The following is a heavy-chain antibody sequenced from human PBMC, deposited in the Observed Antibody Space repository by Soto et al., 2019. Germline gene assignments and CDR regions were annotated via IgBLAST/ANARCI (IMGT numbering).Heavy chain of an antibody. D-gene: IGHD2-2*01. CDR1: GYTFTSYD. CDR3: ARGYCSSTSCPLGYYYGMDV. V-gene: IGHV1-8*01. CDR2: MNPNSGNT. J-gene: IGHJ6*02. Sequence: WASVKVSCKASGYTFTSYDINWVRQATGQGLEWMGWMNPNSGNTGYAQKFQGRVTMTRNTSISTAYMELSSLRSEDTAVYYCARGYCSSTSCPLGYYYGMDVWGQGTTVTVSS.